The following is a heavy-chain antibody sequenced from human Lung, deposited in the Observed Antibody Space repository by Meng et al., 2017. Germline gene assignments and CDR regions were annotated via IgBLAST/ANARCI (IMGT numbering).Heavy chain of an antibody. CDR1: GGSFSDYY. D-gene: IGHD4-11*01. CDR3: ARGPTTMAHDFDY. Sequence: QGQLRLWGAGRLKPSEPLSLTCVVSGGSFSDYYWSWIRQPPGKGLEWIGEINHSGSTNYNPSLESRATISVDTSQNNLSLKLSSVTAADSAVYYCARGPTTMAHDFDYWGQGTLVTVSS. V-gene: IGHV4-34*01. J-gene: IGHJ4*02. CDR2: INHSGST.